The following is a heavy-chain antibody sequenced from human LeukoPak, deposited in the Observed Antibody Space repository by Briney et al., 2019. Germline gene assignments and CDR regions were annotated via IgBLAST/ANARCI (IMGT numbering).Heavy chain of an antibody. CDR3: ARDAGIVAFDI. CDR2: ISSSLNM. D-gene: IGHD2-15*01. Sequence: KPGGSLRLSCVASGFTFGGYTMNWVRLAPGKGLEWVSSISSSLNMYFAESVKGRFTISRDSARNSVSLQLNSLRVEDTAVYYCARDAGIVAFDIWGQGTVVTVSS. V-gene: IGHV3-21*01. CDR1: GFTFGGYT. J-gene: IGHJ3*02.